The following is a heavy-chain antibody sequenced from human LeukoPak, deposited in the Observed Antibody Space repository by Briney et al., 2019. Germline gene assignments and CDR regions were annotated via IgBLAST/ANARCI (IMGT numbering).Heavy chain of an antibody. D-gene: IGHD1-26*01. CDR2: INTNTGNP. V-gene: IGHV7-4-1*02. CDR1: GYTFTSYA. CDR3: ARPLYSGSYCLDY. J-gene: IGHJ4*02. Sequence: ASVTVSCTASGYTFTSYAMNWVRQAPGQGLEWMGWINTNTGNPTYAQGFTGRFVFSLDTSVSTAYLQISSLNAEDTAVYYCARPLYSGSYCLDYWGQGTLVTVSS.